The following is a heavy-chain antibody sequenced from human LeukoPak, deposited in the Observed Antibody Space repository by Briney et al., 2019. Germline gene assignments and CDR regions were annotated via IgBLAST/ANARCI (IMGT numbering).Heavy chain of an antibody. CDR3: ARGRFMGAPYRYFDY. D-gene: IGHD1-26*01. Sequence: PSETLSLTCTVSGGSISSYYWTWIRQPPGKGLEWLGSLYYSGSTNYNPSLKSRVTISVDTSKNQFSLKLSSVTAADTAVYYCARGRFMGAPYRYFDYWGQGTLVTVSS. CDR1: GGSISSYY. V-gene: IGHV4-59*12. J-gene: IGHJ4*02. CDR2: LYYSGST.